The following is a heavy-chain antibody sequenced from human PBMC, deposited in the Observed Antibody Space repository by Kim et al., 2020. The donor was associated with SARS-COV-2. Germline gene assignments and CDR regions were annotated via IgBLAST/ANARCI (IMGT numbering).Heavy chain of an antibody. Sequence: YSPSFQGQVTLSADTSTTTAYLQWSSLKASDTAMYYCTRSAGPYDYYFDYWGQGTLVTVSS. D-gene: IGHD3-16*01. V-gene: IGHV5-51*01. J-gene: IGHJ4*02. CDR3: TRSAGPYDYYFDY.